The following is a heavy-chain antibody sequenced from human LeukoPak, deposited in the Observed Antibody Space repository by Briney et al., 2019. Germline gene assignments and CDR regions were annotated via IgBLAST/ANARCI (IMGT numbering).Heavy chain of an antibody. J-gene: IGHJ4*02. CDR3: ASPGSISTGGPI. V-gene: IGHV3-21*01. Sequence: GGSLRLSCTASGFTFGDYAMNWVRQAPGKGLEWVSSISTSSSYIKYADSVKGRFTISRDNARNSLSLQMNSLTAEDTAVYYCASPGSISTGGPIWGQGSLVTVSS. CDR2: ISTSSSYI. CDR1: GFTFGDYA. D-gene: IGHD3-9*01.